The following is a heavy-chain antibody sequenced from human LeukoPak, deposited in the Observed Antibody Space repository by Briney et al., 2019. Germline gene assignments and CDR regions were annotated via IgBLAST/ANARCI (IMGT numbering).Heavy chain of an antibody. D-gene: IGHD2-21*01. J-gene: IGHJ4*02. CDR2: IRYDGSNK. V-gene: IGHV3-30*02. CDR1: GFTFSSYG. Sequence: PGGSLRLSCAASGFTFSSYGMHWVRQAPGKGLELVAFIRYDGSNKYYADSVKGRFTISRDNSKNTLYLQMNSLRAEDTAVYYCAKDQTAYCGGDCYSGFDYWGQGTLVTVSS. CDR3: AKDQTAYCGGDCYSGFDY.